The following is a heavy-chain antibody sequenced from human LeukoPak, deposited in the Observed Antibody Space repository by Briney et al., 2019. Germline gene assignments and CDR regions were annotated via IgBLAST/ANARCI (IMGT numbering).Heavy chain of an antibody. CDR1: GFTFSSYS. J-gene: IGHJ4*02. CDR3: ARGGVQRFLEPPDY. Sequence: GGSLRLSCAASGFTFSSYSMNWVRQAPGKGLEWVSYISSSSSTIYYADSVKGRFTISRDNAKNSLYLQMDSLRAEDTAVYYCARGGVQRFLEPPDYWGQGTLVTVSS. V-gene: IGHV3-48*01. CDR2: ISSSSSTI. D-gene: IGHD3-3*01.